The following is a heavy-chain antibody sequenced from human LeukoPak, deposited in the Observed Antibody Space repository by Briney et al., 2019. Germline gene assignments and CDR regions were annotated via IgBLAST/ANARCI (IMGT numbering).Heavy chain of an antibody. V-gene: IGHV1-18*01. J-gene: IGHJ4*02. CDR2: IGAYNGNT. Sequence: ASVKVSCKASGYTFTSYGISWVRQAPGQGLEWMGWIGAYNGNTNYAQKLQGRVTMTTDTSTSTAYMELRSLRSDDTAVYYCARDLDRYYYGSGRQPLDYWGQGTLVTVSS. CDR1: GYTFTSYG. CDR3: ARDLDRYYYGSGRQPLDY. D-gene: IGHD3-10*01.